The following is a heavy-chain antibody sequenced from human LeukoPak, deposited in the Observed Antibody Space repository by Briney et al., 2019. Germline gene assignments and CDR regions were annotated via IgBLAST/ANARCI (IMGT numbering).Heavy chain of an antibody. D-gene: IGHD3-10*01. CDR2: INPNSGGT. CDR3: ARDRGGTMVRGVIIEGY. CDR1: GYTFTGYY. V-gene: IGHV1-2*02. Sequence: EASVKVSCKASGYTFTGYYMHWVRQARGQGLEWMGWINPNSGGTNYAQKVQGRVTMTRDTSISTAYMELSRLRSDDTAVYYCARDRGGTMVRGVIIEGYWGQGTLVTVSS. J-gene: IGHJ4*02.